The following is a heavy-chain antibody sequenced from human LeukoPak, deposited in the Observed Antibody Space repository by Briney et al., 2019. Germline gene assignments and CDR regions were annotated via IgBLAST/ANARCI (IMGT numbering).Heavy chain of an antibody. J-gene: IGHJ5*02. Sequence: SETLSLTCTVSGGSISSGGYYWSWIRQHPGKGLEWIGYIYYGGSTYYNPSLKSRVTISVDTSKNQFSLKLSSVTAADTAVYYCARDANWEWRGFDPWGQGTLVTVSS. CDR3: ARDANWEWRGFDP. CDR1: GGSISSGGYY. CDR2: IYYGGST. V-gene: IGHV4-31*03. D-gene: IGHD7-27*01.